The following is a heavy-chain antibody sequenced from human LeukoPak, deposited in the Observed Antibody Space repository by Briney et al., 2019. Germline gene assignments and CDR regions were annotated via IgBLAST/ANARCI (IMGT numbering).Heavy chain of an antibody. CDR3: ARQKCTSTSCLTKNAFDV. J-gene: IGHJ3*01. D-gene: IGHD2-2*01. V-gene: IGHV4-4*09. CDR2: IYTSGST. CDR1: GSISSYY. Sequence: LETLSLTCTVSGSISSYYWSWIRRPPGKGLEWIGYIYTSGSTNYNPSLKSRVTISVDTSKNQFSLDLSSVTAADTAVYYCARQKCTSTSCLTKNAFDVWGQGTMVTVSS.